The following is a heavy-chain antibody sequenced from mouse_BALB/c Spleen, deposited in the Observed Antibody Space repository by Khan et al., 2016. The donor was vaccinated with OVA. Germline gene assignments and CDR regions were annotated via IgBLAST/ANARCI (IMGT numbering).Heavy chain of an antibody. V-gene: IGHV1-4*01. CDR2: INPSNGYT. CDR3: VRDGAYHRNDGWFAY. Sequence: QVQLKQSGAELARPGASVKMSCKASGYTFTSYTIHWIKERRGQGLEWIGNINPSNGYTNYNQKFKDKATLTTDKSSTTAYLQLSSLTSDDSAVYNCVRDGAYHRNDGWFAYWGQGTLVTVSA. J-gene: IGHJ3*01. D-gene: IGHD2-14*01. CDR1: GYTFTSYT.